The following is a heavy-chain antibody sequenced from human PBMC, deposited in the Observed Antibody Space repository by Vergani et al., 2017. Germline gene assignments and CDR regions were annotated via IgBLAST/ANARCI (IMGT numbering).Heavy chain of an antibody. CDR1: GDSINSGDFQ. D-gene: IGHD3-10*01. CDR2: ITNSGST. CDR3: ARGAWFGEIYFDY. Sequence: QVQLQESGPGLVKPSQTLSLTCTVSGDSINSGDFQWTWIRQSPGKGLEWIGHITNSGSTYHNPSLKSRVTISVDKSENKFSLKLRSVTAADTAVYYCARGAWFGEIYFDYWGQGTLVTVSS. J-gene: IGHJ4*02. V-gene: IGHV4-30-4*08.